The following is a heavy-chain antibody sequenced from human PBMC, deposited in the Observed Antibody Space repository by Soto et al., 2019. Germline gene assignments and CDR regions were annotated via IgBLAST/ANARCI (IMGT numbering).Heavy chain of an antibody. CDR3: VRGDGDYYDGNGYLGRH. CDR1: GFTFSSYW. V-gene: IGHV3-74*01. Sequence: EVQLVESGGGLVQPGGSLRLSCTASGFTFSSYWMHWVRQAPGKGLEWVSRIKSDGSWALYAVSMEGRLTISRDNAKNTLYLQMNSLRAEDTAVYYCVRGDGDYYDGNGYLGRHWGQGTLVTVSS. D-gene: IGHD3-22*01. CDR2: IKSDGSWA. J-gene: IGHJ4*02.